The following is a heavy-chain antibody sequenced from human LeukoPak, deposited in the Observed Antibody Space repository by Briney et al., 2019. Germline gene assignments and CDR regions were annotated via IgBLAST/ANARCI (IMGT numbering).Heavy chain of an antibody. J-gene: IGHJ4*02. CDR2: ISGSGGST. Sequence: PGGSLRLSCAASGFPFSGYAMSWVRQPPGKGLEWVATISGSGGSTYYADSVKGRFTISRDNSKNTLYLQMNSLRAEDTAVYYCANLINWNSEFDYWGQGTLVTVSS. V-gene: IGHV3-23*01. CDR1: GFPFSGYA. CDR3: ANLINWNSEFDY. D-gene: IGHD1-1*01.